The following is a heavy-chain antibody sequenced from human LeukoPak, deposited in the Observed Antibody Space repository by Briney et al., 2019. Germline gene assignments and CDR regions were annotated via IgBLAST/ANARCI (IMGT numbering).Heavy chain of an antibody. V-gene: IGHV4-38-2*01. J-gene: IGHJ4*02. Sequence: PSETLSLTCAVSGYSISSGYYWGWIRQPPGKGLEWIGSIFHSGSTYYNPSLKSRVTISVDTSKNQFSLKLRSVTAADTAVYYCARRATTDYYFDNWGQRTLVTVSS. CDR2: IFHSGST. CDR3: ARRATTDYYFDN. CDR1: GYSISSGYY. D-gene: IGHD5-12*01.